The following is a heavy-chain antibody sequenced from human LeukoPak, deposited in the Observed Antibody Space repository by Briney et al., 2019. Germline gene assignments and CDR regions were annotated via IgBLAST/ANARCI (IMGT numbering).Heavy chain of an antibody. J-gene: IGHJ4*02. D-gene: IGHD3-22*01. CDR1: GFTFSSYG. CDR3: AKVFSLYDSSGGGPDY. Sequence: GGSLRLSCAASGFTFSSYGMHWVRQAPGKGLEWVAIIWYDGSNKYYADSVKGRFTISRDNSKNMLYLQMNTLRAEDTAVYYCAKVFSLYDSSGGGPDYWGQGTLVTVSS. V-gene: IGHV3-33*06. CDR2: IWYDGSNK.